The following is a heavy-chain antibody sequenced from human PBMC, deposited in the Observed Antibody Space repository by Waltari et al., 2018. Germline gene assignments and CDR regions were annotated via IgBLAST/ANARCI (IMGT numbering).Heavy chain of an antibody. CDR2: ISSSRSTL. CDR3: ARDGSYGDYLGVDYYYYYYMDV. CDR1: GFTFRSYS. Sequence: EVQLVASGGGLVQPGGSLRLSCAASGFTFRSYSMNWLRQAPGNALEWVSYISSSRSTLYYADSVKGRFTISRDNAKNSLYLQMNSLRAEDTAVYYCARDGSYGDYLGVDYYYYYYMDVWGKGTTVTVSS. J-gene: IGHJ6*03. D-gene: IGHD4-17*01. V-gene: IGHV3-48*04.